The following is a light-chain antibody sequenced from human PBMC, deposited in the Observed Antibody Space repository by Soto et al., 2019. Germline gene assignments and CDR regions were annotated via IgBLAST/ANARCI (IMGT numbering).Light chain of an antibody. J-gene: IGLJ3*02. CDR1: SCDDGAYNF. CDR2: DVT. Sequence: QSALTQPRSVSGSPGQSVTISCTGTSCDDGAYNFVSWYQHHPGKAPKLIIYDVTERPSGVPDRFSGSKSGNSASLTISGLQTEDEADYYCCSYAGTYSWVFGGGTQLTVL. CDR3: CSYAGTYSWV. V-gene: IGLV2-11*01.